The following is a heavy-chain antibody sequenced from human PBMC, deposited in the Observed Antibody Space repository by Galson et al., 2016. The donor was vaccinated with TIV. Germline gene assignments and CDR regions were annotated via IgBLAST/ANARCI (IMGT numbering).Heavy chain of an antibody. CDR1: GYPFTNYD. J-gene: IGHJ4*02. CDR3: ARNVEQTGDFDD. D-gene: IGHD7-27*01. CDR2: MHPDSGHT. Sequence: SVKVSCKASGYPFTNYDINWVRQTAGQGLEWLGWMHPDSGHTGYAQKFQGRVSMTRDTSISTAYMELRSLISEDTAVYYCARNVEQTGDFDDWGQGTLVTVSS. V-gene: IGHV1-8*01.